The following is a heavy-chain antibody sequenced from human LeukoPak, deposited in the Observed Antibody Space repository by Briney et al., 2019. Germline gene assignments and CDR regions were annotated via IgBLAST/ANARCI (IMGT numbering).Heavy chain of an antibody. Sequence: EGSLRLSCAASGFTFSNYDMNWVRQAPGKGLGWVSYISSSSSIVYYADSVKGRFTMSRDNAKNSLLLQMNSLRAEDTAVYYCAGDLRRAAAGTHWGQGTLVTVSS. J-gene: IGHJ4*02. D-gene: IGHD6-13*01. CDR3: AGDLRRAAAGTH. V-gene: IGHV3-48*04. CDR1: GFTFSNYD. CDR2: ISSSSSIV.